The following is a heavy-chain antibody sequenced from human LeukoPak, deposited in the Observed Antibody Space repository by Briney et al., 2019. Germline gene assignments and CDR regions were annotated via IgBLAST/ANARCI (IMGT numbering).Heavy chain of an antibody. Sequence: GGSLRLSCAASGFTFSSYAMHWVRQAPGKGLGWVAVISYDGSNKYYADSVKGRSTISRDNSKNTLYLQVNSLRAEDTAMYYCARDQFEYQVRIIDYWGQGTLVTVSS. CDR2: ISYDGSNK. V-gene: IGHV3-30-3*01. J-gene: IGHJ4*02. D-gene: IGHD2-2*01. CDR3: ARDQFEYQVRIIDY. CDR1: GFTFSSYA.